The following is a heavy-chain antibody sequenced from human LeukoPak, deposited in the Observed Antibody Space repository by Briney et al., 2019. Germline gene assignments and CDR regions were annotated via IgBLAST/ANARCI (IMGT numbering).Heavy chain of an antibody. D-gene: IGHD5-18*01. CDR3: ARHELEDTAYFDY. V-gene: IGHV4-59*08. CDR1: GGSISSYY. CDR2: IYYSGST. Sequence: PSETLSLTCTVSGGSISSYYWSWIRQPTGKGLEWIGYIYYSGSTNYNPSLKSRVTISVDTSKNQFSLKLSSVTAADTAVYYCARHELEDTAYFDYWGQGTLVTVSS. J-gene: IGHJ4*02.